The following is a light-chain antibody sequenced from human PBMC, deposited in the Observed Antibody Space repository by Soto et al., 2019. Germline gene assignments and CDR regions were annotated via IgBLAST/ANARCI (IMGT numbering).Light chain of an antibody. CDR2: GAS. CDR3: QQYNNWLT. J-gene: IGKJ1*01. V-gene: IGKV3-15*01. CDR1: QSFSSN. Sequence: EIVMTQSPATLSVSPGERATLSCRASQSFSSNLAWYQQKPGQAPRLLIYGASTTATGIPARFSGSGSGTEFTLTISSLQSEDSAVYYCQQYNNWLTFGQGTKVDIK.